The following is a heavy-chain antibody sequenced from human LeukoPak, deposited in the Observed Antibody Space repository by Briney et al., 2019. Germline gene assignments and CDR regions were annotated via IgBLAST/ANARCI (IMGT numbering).Heavy chain of an antibody. V-gene: IGHV3-23*01. J-gene: IGHJ4*02. Sequence: GGSLRLSCAASGFTFSSYAMSWVRQAPGKGLEWASAISGSGGSTYYADSVKGRFTISRDNSKNTLYLQMNSLRAEDTAVYYCAKLTPHWGPYYDYVWGSYRSVARYYFDYWGQGTLVTVSS. CDR3: AKLTPHWGPYYDYVWGSYRSVARYYFDY. CDR1: GFTFSSYA. CDR2: ISGSGGST. D-gene: IGHD3-16*02.